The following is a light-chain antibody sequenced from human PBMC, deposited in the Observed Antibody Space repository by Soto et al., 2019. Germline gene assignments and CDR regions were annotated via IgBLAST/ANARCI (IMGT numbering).Light chain of an antibody. CDR3: QQFNSYPIT. V-gene: IGKV1-9*01. J-gene: IGKJ5*01. CDR1: QDITNS. Sequence: DIQLTQSPSFLSASVGDRVTITCRASQDITNSLAWYHQKPGKTPKFLISTASTLQSGVPSRFSGTGSGTEFTLTISGLQPEDFVTYYCQQFNSYPITFGQGTRLEI. CDR2: TAS.